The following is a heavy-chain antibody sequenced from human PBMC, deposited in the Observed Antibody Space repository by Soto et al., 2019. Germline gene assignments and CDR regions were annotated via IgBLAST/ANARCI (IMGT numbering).Heavy chain of an antibody. CDR1: GFTFSRSW. J-gene: IGHJ4*02. Sequence: PGGSLRLCCAASGFTFSRSWMGWVRQAPGKGLEWVSDISDSGGSTYYADSVKGRFTISRDNSKNTLYLQMNSLRAEDTAVYYCAKDRVATHYWGQGTLVTVSS. D-gene: IGHD5-12*01. V-gene: IGHV3-23*01. CDR2: ISDSGGST. CDR3: AKDRVATHY.